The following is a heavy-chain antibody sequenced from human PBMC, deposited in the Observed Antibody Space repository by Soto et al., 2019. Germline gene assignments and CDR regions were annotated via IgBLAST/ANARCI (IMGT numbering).Heavy chain of an antibody. Sequence: QVQLVQSGAEVKKPGSSVKVSCKASGGSFGNSAINWVRQTPGQGLEWLGGFIPVYRTLNYAQKLQGRVTITADESTGTAYMTLSSLAYDYTAVYYCATGVIWIGYFTVDSWGQGTRVTVSS. CDR1: GGSFGNSA. CDR3: ATGVIWIGYFTVDS. CDR2: FIPVYRTL. D-gene: IGHD3-3*01. V-gene: IGHV1-69*01. J-gene: IGHJ4*02.